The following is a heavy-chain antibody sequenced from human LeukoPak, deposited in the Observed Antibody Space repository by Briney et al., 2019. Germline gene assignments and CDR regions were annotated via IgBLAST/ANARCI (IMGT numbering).Heavy chain of an antibody. D-gene: IGHD6-13*01. CDR3: ARTNSGRQKRRPDYYYYYMDV. CDR2: IYYSGST. CDR1: GGSFSGYY. V-gene: IGHV4-34*01. J-gene: IGHJ6*03. Sequence: SETLSLTCAVYGGSFSGYYWSWIRQPPGKGLEWIGSIYYSGSTYYNPSLKSRVTISVDTSKNQFSLKLSSVTAADTAVYYCARTNSGRQKRRPDYYYYYMDVWGKGTTVTVSS.